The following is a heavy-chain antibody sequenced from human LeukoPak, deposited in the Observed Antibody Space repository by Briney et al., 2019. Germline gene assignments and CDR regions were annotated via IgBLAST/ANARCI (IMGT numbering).Heavy chain of an antibody. CDR1: GFTFSSFD. J-gene: IGHJ4*02. CDR3: VRGRNNNYYDDSGYYPY. D-gene: IGHD3-22*01. CDR2: IGTLLDT. V-gene: IGHV3-13*01. Sequence: GGSLRLSCAASGFTFSSFDMHWLRQAPGKGLEWVSGIGTLLDTDYPDSLKGRFTTSRENAKNSVFLQMNNVRAGDTAVYYCVRGRNNNYYDDSGYYPYWGQGTLVTVSS.